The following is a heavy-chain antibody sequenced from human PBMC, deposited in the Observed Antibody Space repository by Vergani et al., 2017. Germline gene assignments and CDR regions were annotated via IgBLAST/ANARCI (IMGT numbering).Heavy chain of an antibody. J-gene: IGHJ4*02. CDR2: ITAIGSA. CDR3: ASRRPRLNLGSKSNAWTFDS. D-gene: IGHD3-16*01. Sequence: QVHLQQRGAGVLKPSETLSLTCGVIGGSLSGYFWSWIRQSPGRGLEWIGEITAIGSAKYSPSATSRVTISVETSRGEFTLTVTSVTAADTGLYFCASRRPRLNLGSKSNAWTFDSWVQGTLVTVSS. V-gene: IGHV4-34*02. CDR1: GGSLSGYF.